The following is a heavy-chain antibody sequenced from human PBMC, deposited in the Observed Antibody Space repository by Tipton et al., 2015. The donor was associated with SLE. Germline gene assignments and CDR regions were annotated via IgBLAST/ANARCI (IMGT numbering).Heavy chain of an antibody. Sequence: LRLSCTVSGDSISNVGYYWSWIRQHPGKGLEWIGCIYYSGSTDYYDPSLESRVSISIDTSKNEFSLKLSSETAADTAIYYCARGNWNYQSYWGQGTLVTVSS. V-gene: IGHV4-31*02. CDR3: ARGNWNYQSY. J-gene: IGHJ4*02. CDR2: IYYSGSTD. D-gene: IGHD1-7*01. CDR1: GDSISNVGYY.